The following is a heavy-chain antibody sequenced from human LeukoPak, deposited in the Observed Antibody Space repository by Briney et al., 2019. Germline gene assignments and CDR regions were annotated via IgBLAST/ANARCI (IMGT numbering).Heavy chain of an antibody. CDR1: GFTFDDYA. CDR3: AKDMRELLFAFDI. Sequence: GGSLRLSCTASGFTFDDYAMPWVRQAPGKGLEWVSGISWNSGSIGYADSVKGRFTISRDNAKNSLYLQMNSLRAEDTALYYCAKDMRELLFAFDIWGQGTMVTVSS. J-gene: IGHJ3*02. CDR2: ISWNSGSI. D-gene: IGHD1-26*01. V-gene: IGHV3-9*01.